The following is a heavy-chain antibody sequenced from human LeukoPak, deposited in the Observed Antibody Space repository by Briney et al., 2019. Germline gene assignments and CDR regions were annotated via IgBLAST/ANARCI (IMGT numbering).Heavy chain of an antibody. CDR1: GGSISSGGYY. D-gene: IGHD6-13*01. J-gene: IGHJ4*02. V-gene: IGHV4-31*03. Sequence: SETLSLTCTVSGGSISSGGYYWSWIRQHPGKGLEWIGYIYYSGSTYYNPSLKSRVTISVDTSKNQFSLKLSSVTAADTAVYYCAREGRKQQLLDYWGQGTLVTVSS. CDR2: IYYSGST. CDR3: AREGRKQQLLDY.